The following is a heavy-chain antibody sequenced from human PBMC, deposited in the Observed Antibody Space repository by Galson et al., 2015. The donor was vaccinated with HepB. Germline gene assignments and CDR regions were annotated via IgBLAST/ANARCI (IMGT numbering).Heavy chain of an antibody. D-gene: IGHD6-6*01. V-gene: IGHV3-43*01. Sequence: SLRLSCAASGFTFDDYTMHWVRQAPGKGLEWVSLISWDGGSTYYADSVKGRFTISRDNSKNSLYLQMNSLRTEDTALYYCAKDLSDGSSRATGAFDIWGQGTMVTVSS. CDR1: GFTFDDYT. CDR3: AKDLSDGSSRATGAFDI. J-gene: IGHJ3*02. CDR2: ISWDGGST.